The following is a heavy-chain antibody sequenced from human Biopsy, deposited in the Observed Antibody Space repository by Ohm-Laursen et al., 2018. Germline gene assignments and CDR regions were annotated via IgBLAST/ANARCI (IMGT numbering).Heavy chain of an antibody. V-gene: IGHV3-33*06. CDR2: IWYDGFNR. CDR3: VKDRRQYNYGYFPDGFDY. Sequence: SLRLSCAASGFTFSSYGMHWVRQAPGKGLEWVAFIWYDGFNRYYADSVKGRFTISRDNSKNTLDLQMNSLRAEDTAVYFCVKDRRQYNYGYFPDGFDYWGLGTRVTVSS. D-gene: IGHD5-18*01. J-gene: IGHJ4*02. CDR1: GFTFSSYG.